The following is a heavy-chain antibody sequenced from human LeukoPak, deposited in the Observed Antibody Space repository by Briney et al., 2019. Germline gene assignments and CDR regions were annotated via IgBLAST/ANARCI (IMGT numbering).Heavy chain of an antibody. D-gene: IGHD3-16*01. V-gene: IGHV4-59*01. CDR1: GGSISSYY. Sequence: SETLSLTCTVSGGSISSYYWSWIRQPPGKGLEWIGYFYYSGSTNYNPSLKSRVTISVDTSKNQFSLKLSSVTAADTAVCYCARVDEETRGTVDYWGQGTLVTVSS. CDR3: ARVDEETRGTVDY. J-gene: IGHJ4*02. CDR2: FYYSGST.